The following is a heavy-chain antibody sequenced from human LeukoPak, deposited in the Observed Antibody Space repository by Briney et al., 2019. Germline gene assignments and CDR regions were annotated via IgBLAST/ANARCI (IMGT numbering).Heavy chain of an antibody. D-gene: IGHD6-13*01. CDR3: VKDHSASWYAFDY. CDR1: GFTFSSYA. CDR2: ISNNGGGT. V-gene: IGHV3-64D*06. Sequence: GGSLRLSCSVSGFTFSSYAMHWVRQAPGKGLEYVSAISNNGGGTCYADSVKGRFIVSRDNSKNTLYLQMSSLRPEDTAVYYCVKDHSASWYAFDYWGQGTQVTVSS. J-gene: IGHJ4*02.